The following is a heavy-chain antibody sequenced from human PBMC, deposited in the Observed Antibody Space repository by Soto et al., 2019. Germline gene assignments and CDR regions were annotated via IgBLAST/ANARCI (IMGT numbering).Heavy chain of an antibody. J-gene: IGHJ4*02. V-gene: IGHV1-46*03. CDR1: GYTFTSYY. CDR2: INPSGGST. D-gene: IGHD3-9*01. CDR3: ARGGYDILTGSVGYYFDY. Sequence: ASVKVSCKASGYTFTSYYMHWVRQAPGQGLEWMGIINPSGGSTSYAQKFQGRVTMTRDTSTSTVYMELSSLRSEDTAVYYCARGGYDILTGSVGYYFDYWGQGTLVTVSS.